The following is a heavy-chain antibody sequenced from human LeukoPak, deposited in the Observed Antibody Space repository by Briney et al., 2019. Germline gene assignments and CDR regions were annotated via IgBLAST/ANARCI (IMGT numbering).Heavy chain of an antibody. D-gene: IGHD3-10*01. J-gene: IGHJ3*02. V-gene: IGHV1-18*04. Sequence: ASVKVSCKASGYTFTSYGISWVRQAPGQGLEWMGWISAYNGNTNYAQKLQGRVTMTTDTSTSTAYMELRSLRSDDTAVYYCERDGPPMVRGVITAFDIWGQGTMVTVSS. CDR3: ERDGPPMVRGVITAFDI. CDR2: ISAYNGNT. CDR1: GYTFTSYG.